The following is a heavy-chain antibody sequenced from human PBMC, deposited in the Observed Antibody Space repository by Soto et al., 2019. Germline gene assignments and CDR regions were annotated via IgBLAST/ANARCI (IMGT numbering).Heavy chain of an antibody. CDR3: ASGLFRFLKWRNDFDV. D-gene: IGHD3-3*01. Sequence: PGESLKISCKGSGYSFTSYWISWVRQMPGKGLEWMGRIDPSDSYTTYSPSFRGHVTISADKSISTAYLQWSSLKASDTAMYYCASGLFRFLKWRNDFDVLAQETMVTVSS. V-gene: IGHV5-10-1*01. J-gene: IGHJ3*01. CDR1: GYSFTSYW. CDR2: IDPSDSYT.